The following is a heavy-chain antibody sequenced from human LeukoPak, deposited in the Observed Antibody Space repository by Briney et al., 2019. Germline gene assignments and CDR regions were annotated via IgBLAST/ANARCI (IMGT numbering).Heavy chain of an antibody. D-gene: IGHD2-15*01. V-gene: IGHV3-9*01. J-gene: IGHJ4*02. CDR3: VRDNPRCCGVVPANIDDY. CDR1: GFTFDDYG. CDR2: IGWNSATI. Sequence: PGGSLRLSCAASGFTFDDYGMHWVRQAPGKGLEWVSGIGWNSATIVYADSVRGRFTISRDNAKNSLFLQMHSLRAEDTAVYYCVRDNPRCCGVVPANIDDYWGQGTQVTVSS.